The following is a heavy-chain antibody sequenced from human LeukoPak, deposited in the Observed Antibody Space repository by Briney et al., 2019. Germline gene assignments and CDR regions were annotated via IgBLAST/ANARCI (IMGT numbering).Heavy chain of an antibody. CDR1: GGSISSYY. J-gene: IGHJ3*02. CDR2: IYYSGST. D-gene: IGHD5-18*01. CDR3: ARSIHLLDTAMVIRAFDI. Sequence: SETPSLTCTVSGGSISSYYWSWIRQPPGKGLEWIGYIYYSGSTNYNPSLKSRVTISVDTSKNQFSLKLSSVTAADTAVYYCARSIHLLDTAMVIRAFDIWGQGTMVTVSS. V-gene: IGHV4-59*12.